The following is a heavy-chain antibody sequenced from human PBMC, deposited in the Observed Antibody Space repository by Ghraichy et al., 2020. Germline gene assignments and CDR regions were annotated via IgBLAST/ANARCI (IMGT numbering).Heavy chain of an antibody. J-gene: IGHJ4*02. CDR1: GGSISSSNW. V-gene: IGHV4-4*02. CDR2: IYHSGST. CDR3: ARAIVDSSGWYRVGYFDY. D-gene: IGHD6-19*01. Sequence: SETLSLTCAVSGGSISSSNWWSWVRQPPGKGLEWIGEIYHSGSTNYNPSLKSRVTISVDKSKNQFSLKLSSVTAADTAVYYCARAIVDSSGWYRVGYFDYWGQGTLVTVSS.